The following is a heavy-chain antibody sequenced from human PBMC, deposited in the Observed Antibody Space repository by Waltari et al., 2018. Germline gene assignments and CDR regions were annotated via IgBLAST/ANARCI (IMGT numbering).Heavy chain of an antibody. Sequence: QVQLVESGGGVVQPGRSLRLSCAASGFTFSSYAMHWVRQAPGKGLEGVSGISYDGSNKYYADSVKGRFTISRDNSKNTLYLQMNSLRAEDTAVYYCARAPKQYSSGWYGDYWGQGTLVTVSS. CDR2: ISYDGSNK. CDR1: GFTFSSYA. CDR3: ARAPKQYSSGWYGDY. J-gene: IGHJ4*02. D-gene: IGHD6-19*01. V-gene: IGHV3-30-3*01.